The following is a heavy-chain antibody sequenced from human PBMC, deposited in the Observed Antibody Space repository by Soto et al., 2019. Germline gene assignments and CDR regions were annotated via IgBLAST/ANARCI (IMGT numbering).Heavy chain of an antibody. D-gene: IGHD3-22*01. Sequence: SETLSLTCTVSGGSISSSSYYWGWIRQPPGKGLEWIGSIYYSGSTYYNPSLKSRVTISVDTSKNQFSLKLSSVTAADTAVYYCASASDSSGYYHNSFDYWGQGTLVTVSS. CDR2: IYYSGST. CDR3: ASASDSSGYYHNSFDY. J-gene: IGHJ4*02. CDR1: GGSISSSSYY. V-gene: IGHV4-39*01.